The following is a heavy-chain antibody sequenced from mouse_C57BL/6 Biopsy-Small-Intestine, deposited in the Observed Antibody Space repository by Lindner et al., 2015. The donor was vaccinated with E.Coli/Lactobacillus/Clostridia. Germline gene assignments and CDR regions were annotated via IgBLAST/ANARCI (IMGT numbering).Heavy chain of an antibody. CDR2: IWRGGST. V-gene: IGHV2-5*01. J-gene: IGHJ4*01. CDR1: GFSLTSYG. Sequence: VQLQESGPGLVQPSQSLSITCTVSGFSLTSYGVHWVRQSPGKGLEWLGVIWRGGSTDYNAAFMSRLSITKDNSKSQVFFKMNSLQADDTAIYYCAKRGPVDYAMDYWGQGTSVTVSS. CDR3: AKRGPVDYAMDY.